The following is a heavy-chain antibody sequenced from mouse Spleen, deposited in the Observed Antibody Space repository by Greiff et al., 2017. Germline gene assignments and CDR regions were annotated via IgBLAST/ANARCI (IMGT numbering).Heavy chain of an antibody. CDR1: GYSFTGYF. CDR3: ARGGFYYGSSYFDY. J-gene: IGHJ2*01. V-gene: IGHV1-20*01. Sequence: VQLQQSGPELVKPGDSVKISCKASGYSFTGYFMNWVMQSHGKSLEWIGRINPYNGDTFYNQKFKGKATLTVDKSSSTAHMELRSLTSEDSAVYYCARGGFYYGSSYFDYWGQGTTLTVSS. D-gene: IGHD1-1*01. CDR2: INPYNGDT.